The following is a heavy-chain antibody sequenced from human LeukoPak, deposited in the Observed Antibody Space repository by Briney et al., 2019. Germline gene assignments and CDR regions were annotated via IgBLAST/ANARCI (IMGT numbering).Heavy chain of an antibody. J-gene: IGHJ3*02. V-gene: IGHV3-23*01. CDR1: GFTFSSFA. Sequence: GGSLRLSCAASGFTFSSFAMSWVRQAPGKGLEWVASISGSGANIYNADSVRGRFTIPRDNSKNTLFLQMNSLRAGDTAVYYCAKGPRTIVGASTAFGIWGQGAMVTVSS. D-gene: IGHD1-26*01. CDR3: AKGPRTIVGASTAFGI. CDR2: ISGSGANI.